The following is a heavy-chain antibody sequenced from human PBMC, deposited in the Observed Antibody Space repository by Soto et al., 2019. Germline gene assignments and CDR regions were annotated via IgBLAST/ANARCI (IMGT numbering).Heavy chain of an antibody. Sequence: SETRSRTCTVSSDSVSSGAYYGSWIRQPPGKVLEWIGYIYYTGNTNYNPSLKSRISMSVDTSKNQFSLRLSSVTAADSAVYYCARGLIFWSGYYIGSDLYYFDYWGPGTLVTVSS. V-gene: IGHV4-61*08. J-gene: IGHJ4*02. CDR3: ARGLIFWSGYYIGSDLYYFDY. CDR2: IYYTGNT. D-gene: IGHD3-3*01. CDR1: SDSVSSGAYY.